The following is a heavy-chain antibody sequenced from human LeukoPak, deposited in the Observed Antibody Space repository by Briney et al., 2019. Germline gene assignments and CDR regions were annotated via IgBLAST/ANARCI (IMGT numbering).Heavy chain of an antibody. CDR2: IKSKTDGGTT. CDR3: TTDLLPFWGSYHSVTQDDY. D-gene: IGHD3-16*02. J-gene: IGHJ4*02. CDR1: GFTFSNAW. Sequence: PGGSLRLSCAASGFTFSNAWMSWVRQAPGKGLEWVGRIKSKTDGGTTDYAAPVKGRFTISRDDSKNTLYLQMNSLKTEDTAVYYCTTDLLPFWGSYHSVTQDDYWGQGTLVTVSS. V-gene: IGHV3-15*01.